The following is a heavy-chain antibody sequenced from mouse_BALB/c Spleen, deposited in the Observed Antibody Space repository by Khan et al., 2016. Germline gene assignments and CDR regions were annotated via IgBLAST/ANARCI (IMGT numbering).Heavy chain of an antibody. CDR1: GFDFSRYW. CDR2: INPGSSTI. J-gene: IGHJ4*01. D-gene: IGHD2-2*01. CDR3: ARLLWLRAMDY. V-gene: IGHV4-2*02. Sequence: EVKLLESGGGLVQPGGSLNLSCAASGFDFSRYWMSWVRQAPGKGQEWIGEINPGSSTINYTPSLKDKFIISRDNANNTLYRQMSKVRSEDTALYFCARLLWLRAMDYWGQGTSVTVSS.